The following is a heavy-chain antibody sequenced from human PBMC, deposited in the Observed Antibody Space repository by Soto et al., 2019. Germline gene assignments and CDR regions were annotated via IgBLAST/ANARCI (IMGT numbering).Heavy chain of an antibody. CDR1: GYTFTTYW. CDR2: IYPGDSDT. V-gene: IGHV5-51*01. Sequence: GESLKISCKGSGYTFTTYWIGWVRQMPGKGLEWMGVIYPGDSDTRYSPSFQGQVTISADKSISTAYLQWSSLQASDTAMYYCARLRTRSNLFDPWGQGTLVTVSS. CDR3: ARLRTRSNLFDP. D-gene: IGHD6-6*01. J-gene: IGHJ5*02.